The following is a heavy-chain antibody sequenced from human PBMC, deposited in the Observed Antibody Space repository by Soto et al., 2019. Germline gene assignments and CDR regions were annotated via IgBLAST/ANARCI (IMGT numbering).Heavy chain of an antibody. CDR1: GYTFKNYG. CDR2: MTTNSGNR. Sequence: ASVKVSCKASGYTFKNYGIKWVRQAPGQGLEWMGWMTTNSGNRYYAEKFQGRVTMTRNTSISTAYMELSSLRSEDTAVYYCARGRVDWFDPWGQGTLVTVSS. CDR3: ARGRVDWFDP. J-gene: IGHJ5*02. V-gene: IGHV1-8*01. D-gene: IGHD2-15*01.